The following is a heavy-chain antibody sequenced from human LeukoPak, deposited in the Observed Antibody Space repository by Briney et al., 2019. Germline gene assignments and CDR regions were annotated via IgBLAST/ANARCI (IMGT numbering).Heavy chain of an antibody. V-gene: IGHV1-69*13. J-gene: IGHJ4*02. CDR2: IIPIFDTA. CDR1: GGTFSSYA. Sequence: GASVKVSCKASGGTFSSYAISWVRQAPGQGLEWMGGIIPIFDTANYAQKFQGRVTITADESTSTAYMELSSLRSEDTAVYYCARSYNWNYMGTFDYWGQGTQVTVSS. D-gene: IGHD1-7*01. CDR3: ARSYNWNYMGTFDY.